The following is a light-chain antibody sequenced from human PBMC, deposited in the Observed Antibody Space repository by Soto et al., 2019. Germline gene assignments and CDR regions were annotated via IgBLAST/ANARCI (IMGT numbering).Light chain of an antibody. J-gene: IGKJ4*01. CDR3: QQYYTTPLT. CDR2: WAS. V-gene: IGKV4-1*01. Sequence: DIVMTQSPDSLAVSLGERATINCKSSQSVLSSSKNKNFLAWYQQKPGQPPKLLVSWASTRESGVPDRFSGSGSGTDFTLXISSLQAEDVAVYYCQQYYTTPLTFGGGTNVEIK. CDR1: QSVLSSSKNKNF.